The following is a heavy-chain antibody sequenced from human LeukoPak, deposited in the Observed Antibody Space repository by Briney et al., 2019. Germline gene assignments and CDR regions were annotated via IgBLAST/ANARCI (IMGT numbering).Heavy chain of an antibody. J-gene: IGHJ4*02. CDR1: GGTFSSYA. CDR3: ARDSSGWYTSLGY. D-gene: IGHD6-19*01. V-gene: IGHV1-69*01. CDR2: IIPIFGTA. Sequence: SVTVSCTASGGTFSSYAISWVRQAPGQGLEWMGGIIPIFGTANYAQKFQGRVTITADESTSTAYMELSSLRSEDTAVYYCARDSSGWYTSLGYWGQGTLVTVSS.